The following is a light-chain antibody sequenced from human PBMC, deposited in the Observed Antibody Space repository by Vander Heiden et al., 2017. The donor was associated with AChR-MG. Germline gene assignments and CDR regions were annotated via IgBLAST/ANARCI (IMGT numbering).Light chain of an antibody. J-gene: IGKJ3*01. V-gene: IGKV1-5*03. CDR3: QQDNSYHT. CDR1: QSISSW. CDR2: KAS. Sequence: DIQMTQSPSTLSASVGDRVTITCRASQSISSWLAWYQQKPGKAPKLLIYKASSLESGVPSRFSGSGSGTEFTLTISSLQPDDFATYYCQQDNSYHTFGHGTKVDIK.